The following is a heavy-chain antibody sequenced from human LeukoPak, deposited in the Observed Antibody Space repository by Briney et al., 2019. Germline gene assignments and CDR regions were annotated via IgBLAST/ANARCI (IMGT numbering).Heavy chain of an antibody. D-gene: IGHD2-15*01. CDR1: GGSIGSGTYY. CDR3: AREGRVDYYYYYGMDV. Sequence: SETLSLTCTVSGGSIGSGTYYWTWLRQPAGKGLEWIGRIYNNGNTNYNPSLKSRVTISVDTSKNQFSLKLSSVTAADTAVYYCAREGRVDYYYYYGMDVWGQGTTVTVSS. V-gene: IGHV4-61*10. J-gene: IGHJ6*02. CDR2: IYNNGNT.